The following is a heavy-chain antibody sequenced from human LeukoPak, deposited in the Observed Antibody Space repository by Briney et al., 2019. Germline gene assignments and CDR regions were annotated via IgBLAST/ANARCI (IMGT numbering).Heavy chain of an antibody. D-gene: IGHD6-19*01. CDR1: GYTFTSYD. V-gene: IGHV1-8*01. CDR2: MNPNSGNT. CDR3: ARAVAGDDY. Sequence: GASVKVSCKASGYTFTSYDINWVRQATGQGLEWMGWMNPNSGNTGYAQKFQGSVTMTRNTSISTAYMELSSLTSEDTAVDYCARAVAGDDYWGQGTLVTVSS. J-gene: IGHJ4*02.